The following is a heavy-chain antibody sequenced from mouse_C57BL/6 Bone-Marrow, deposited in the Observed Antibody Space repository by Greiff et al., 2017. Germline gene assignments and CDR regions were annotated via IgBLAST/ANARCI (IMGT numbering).Heavy chain of an antibody. D-gene: IGHD1-1*01. CDR1: GYAFTNYL. CDR3: ARSGVTTVAWYFDV. CDR2: INPGSGGT. Sequence: VQLQQSGAELVRPGTSVKVSCKASGYAFTNYLIAWVKQRPGQGLEWIGVINPGSGGTNYNEKFKGKATLTADKSSSTAYMQLSSLTSEDSAVYFCARSGVTTVAWYFDVWGTGTTVTVSS. V-gene: IGHV1-54*01. J-gene: IGHJ1*03.